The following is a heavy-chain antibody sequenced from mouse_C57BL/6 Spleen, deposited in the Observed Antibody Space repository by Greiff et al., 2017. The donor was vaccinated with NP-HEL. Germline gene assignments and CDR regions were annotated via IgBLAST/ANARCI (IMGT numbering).Heavy chain of an antibody. CDR1: GFSFNTYA. V-gene: IGHV10-1*01. J-gene: IGHJ3*01. Sequence: EVHLVESGGGLVQPKGSLKLSCAASGFSFNTYAMNWVRQAPGKGLEWVARIRSKSNNYATYYADSVKDRFTISRDDSESMLYLQMNNLKTEDTAMYYCVTNKDAWFAYWGQGTLVTVSA. D-gene: IGHD5-1-1*01. CDR2: IRSKSNNYAT. CDR3: VTNKDAWFAY.